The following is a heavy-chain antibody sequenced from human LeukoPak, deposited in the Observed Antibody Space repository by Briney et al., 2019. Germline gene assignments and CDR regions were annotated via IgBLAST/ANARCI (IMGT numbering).Heavy chain of an antibody. Sequence: GASLKVSCKASGGTFSSYAISWVRQAPGQGLEWMGGIIPICGTANYAQKFQGRVTITADESTSTAYMELSSLRSEDTAEYYCARVPHPDDGFDPWGQGTLVTVSS. D-gene: IGHD1-1*01. J-gene: IGHJ5*02. CDR2: IIPICGTA. CDR1: GGTFSSYA. V-gene: IGHV1-69*13. CDR3: ARVPHPDDGFDP.